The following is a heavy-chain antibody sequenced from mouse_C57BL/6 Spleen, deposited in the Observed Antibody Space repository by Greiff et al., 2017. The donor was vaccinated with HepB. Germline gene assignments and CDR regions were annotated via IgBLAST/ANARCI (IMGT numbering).Heavy chain of an antibody. D-gene: IGHD3-2*02. Sequence: EVQRVESEGGLVQPGRSLKLSCTASGFTFSDYYMAWVRQVPEKGLEWVANINYDGSSTYYLDSLKSRFIISRDNAKNILYLQMSSLKSEDTATYYCAREDSSGYYFDYWGQGTTLTVSS. CDR2: INYDGSST. CDR3: AREDSSGYYFDY. J-gene: IGHJ2*01. CDR1: GFTFSDYY. V-gene: IGHV5-16*01.